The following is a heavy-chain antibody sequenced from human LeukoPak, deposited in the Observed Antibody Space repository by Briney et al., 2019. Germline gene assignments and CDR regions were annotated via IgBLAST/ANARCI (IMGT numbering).Heavy chain of an antibody. V-gene: IGHV4-39*01. D-gene: IGHD6-19*01. CDR3: ASRVGPVAGTGSFDY. CDR1: GGSFSTTNYY. J-gene: IGHJ4*02. Sequence: SETLPLTCTVSGGSFSTTNYYWGWIRQPPGKGLEWIGSINHGGDIYYNPSLKSRVTISVDTSKNQFSLKLNSVTAADTAVYYCASRVGPVAGTGSFDYWGQGTQVTVSS. CDR2: INHGGDI.